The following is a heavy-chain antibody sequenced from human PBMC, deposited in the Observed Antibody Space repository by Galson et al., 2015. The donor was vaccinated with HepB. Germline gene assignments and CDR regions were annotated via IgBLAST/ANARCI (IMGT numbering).Heavy chain of an antibody. CDR1: GFTFSSYG. V-gene: IGHV3-30*03. J-gene: IGHJ4*02. D-gene: IGHD6-6*01. CDR3: AALSDSSSSKPHDY. Sequence: SLRLSCAASGFTFSSYGMHWVRQAPGKGLEWVAVISYDGSNKYYADSVKGRFTISRDNSKNRLYLQMNNLRAEDTAVYYCAALSDSSSSKPHDYWGQGTLVTVSS. CDR2: ISYDGSNK.